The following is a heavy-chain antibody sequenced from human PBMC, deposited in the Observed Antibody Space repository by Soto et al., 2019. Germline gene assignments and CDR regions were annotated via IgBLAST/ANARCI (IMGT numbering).Heavy chain of an antibody. CDR1: GFSFGSSW. D-gene: IGHD6-13*01. Sequence: EVQLVESGGDLVQPGGSLRLSCAASGFSFGSSWMTWVRQAPGNGLERVANIKKDGSKINYLDSVRGRFTVSRDNAKNSLYLEMNSLRAEDTALYYCARDVSPGSSSLYLDAFDIWGQGTMVTVSS. V-gene: IGHV3-7*03. CDR3: ARDVSPGSSSLYLDAFDI. J-gene: IGHJ3*02. CDR2: IKKDGSKI.